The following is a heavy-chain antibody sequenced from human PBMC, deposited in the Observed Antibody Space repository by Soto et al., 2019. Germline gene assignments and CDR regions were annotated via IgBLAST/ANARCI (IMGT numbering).Heavy chain of an antibody. D-gene: IGHD3-9*01. Sequence: PGGSLRLSCAASGFTFSSYGMHWVRQAPGKGLEWVAVIWYDGSNKYYVDSVKGRFTISRDNSKNTLYLQMNSLRAEDTAVYYCARDKAGYSPTTYYFDYWGQGTLVTVSS. CDR3: ARDKAGYSPTTYYFDY. CDR2: IWYDGSNK. J-gene: IGHJ4*02. CDR1: GFTFSSYG. V-gene: IGHV3-33*01.